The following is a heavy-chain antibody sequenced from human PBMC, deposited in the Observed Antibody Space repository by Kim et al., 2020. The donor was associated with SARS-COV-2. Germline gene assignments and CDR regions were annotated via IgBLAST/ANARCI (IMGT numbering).Heavy chain of an antibody. CDR3: ARPSSSGYYFDY. J-gene: IGHJ4*02. Sequence: RYSPSFQGQVTISADKSISTAYLQWSSLKASDTAMYYCARPSSSGYYFDYWGQGTLVTVSS. D-gene: IGHD3-22*01. V-gene: IGHV5-51*01.